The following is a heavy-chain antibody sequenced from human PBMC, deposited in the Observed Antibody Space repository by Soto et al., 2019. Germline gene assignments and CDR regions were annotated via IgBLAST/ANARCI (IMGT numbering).Heavy chain of an antibody. CDR1: GFTFCSYW. J-gene: IGHJ3*02. V-gene: IGHV3-7*01. CDR2: IKQDGSEK. CDR3: ARVGLVVPAAIARRDDAFDI. Sequence: GGSLRLSCAASGFTFCSYWMSWVRQAPGKGLEWVANIKQDGSEKYYVDSVKGRFTISRDNAKNSLYLQMNSLRAEDTAVYYCARVGLVVPAAIARRDDAFDIWGQGTMVTVSS. D-gene: IGHD2-2*01.